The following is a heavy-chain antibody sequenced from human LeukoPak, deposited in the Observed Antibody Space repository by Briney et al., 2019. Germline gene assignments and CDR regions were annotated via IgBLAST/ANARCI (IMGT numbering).Heavy chain of an antibody. V-gene: IGHV1-69*13. CDR2: IIPIFGTA. D-gene: IGHD6-13*01. J-gene: IGHJ4*02. CDR3: ASLSIAAAGDLSPFDY. Sequence: GASVKSSCKASGGTFASYAISWVRQAPGQGLEWLGGIIPIFGTANYAQKFQGRVTITADESTSTAYMELSSLRSEDTAVYYCASLSIAAAGDLSPFDYWGQGTLVTVSS. CDR1: GGTFASYA.